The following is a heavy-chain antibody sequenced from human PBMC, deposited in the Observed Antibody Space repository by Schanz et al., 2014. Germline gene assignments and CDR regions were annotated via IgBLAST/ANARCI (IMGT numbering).Heavy chain of an antibody. D-gene: IGHD5-12*01. CDR1: GFTVNTNY. Sequence: EVQLVESGGGLIQPGGSLRLSCAVSGFTVNTNYMSWVRQAPGKGLEWISSMYINSGSTQYAHSVKGRFIISRDSSKNTLYLQMNSLRAEDTAVYFCARDGGRDGYNLAFDVWGQGTLVTVSS. J-gene: IGHJ3*01. CDR2: MYINSGST. CDR3: ARDGGRDGYNLAFDV. V-gene: IGHV3-53*01.